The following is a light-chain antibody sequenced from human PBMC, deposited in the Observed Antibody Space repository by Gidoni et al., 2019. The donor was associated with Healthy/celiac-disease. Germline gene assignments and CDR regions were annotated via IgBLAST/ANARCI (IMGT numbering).Light chain of an antibody. CDR2: DVS. CDR3: SSYTSSSTFV. V-gene: IGLV2-14*01. J-gene: IGLJ2*01. CDR1: SSDVGGYNY. Sequence: QSALTQPASVSGSPGPSITISCTGTSSDVGGYNYVSWYQQHPGKAPKLMIYDVSNRPSGVSNRFSGSKSGNTASLTISGLQAEDEADYYCSSYTSSSTFVFVGGTKLTVL.